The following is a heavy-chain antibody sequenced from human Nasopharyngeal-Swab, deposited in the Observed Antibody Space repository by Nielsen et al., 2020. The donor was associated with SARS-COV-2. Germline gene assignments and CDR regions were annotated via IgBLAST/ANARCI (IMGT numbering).Heavy chain of an antibody. J-gene: IGHJ4*02. CDR2: INSDGSST. CDR3: ATIFGVPY. CDR1: GFTFSSYW. D-gene: IGHD3-3*01. V-gene: IGHV3-74*01. Sequence: GESLKISYAASGFTFSSYWMHWVRQAPGKGLVWVSRINSDGSSTSYADSVKGRFTISRDNAKNTLYLQMNSLRAEDTAVYYCATIFGVPYWGQGTLVTVSS.